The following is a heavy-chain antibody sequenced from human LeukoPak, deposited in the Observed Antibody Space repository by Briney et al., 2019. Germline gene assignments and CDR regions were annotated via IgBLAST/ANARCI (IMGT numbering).Heavy chain of an antibody. CDR2: SRNKASSYTT. V-gene: IGHV3-72*01. Sequence: GGSQRLSCAASGSKFSDHYIDWVRQAPGKGLEWVGRSRNKASSYTTEYAASVEGRFTISRDVSESSLYLQMNSLRTEDTAVYYCGRIAIYANNGMDVWGQGTTVTVSS. CDR3: GRIAIYANNGMDV. J-gene: IGHJ6*02. CDR1: GSKFSDHY. D-gene: IGHD2/OR15-2a*01.